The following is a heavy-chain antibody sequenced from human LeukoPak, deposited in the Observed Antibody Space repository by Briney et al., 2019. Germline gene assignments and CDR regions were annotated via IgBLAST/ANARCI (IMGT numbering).Heavy chain of an antibody. CDR1: GYTFTSYG. CDR2: ISAYNGNT. J-gene: IGHJ5*02. Sequence: ASVKVSCKASGYTFTSYGISWVGQAPGHGLEGMGWISAYNGNTNYAQTLQGRVNMTTDTSTSTVYMELRSLRSDDTAVYYCARSMRGWNWFDPWGQGTLVTVSS. V-gene: IGHV1-18*01. CDR3: ARSMRGWNWFDP.